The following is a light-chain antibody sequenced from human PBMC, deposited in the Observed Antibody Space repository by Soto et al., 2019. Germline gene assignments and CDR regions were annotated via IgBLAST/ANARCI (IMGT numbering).Light chain of an antibody. V-gene: IGKV3-11*01. CDR3: QQRSNWPPVT. J-gene: IGKJ5*01. CDR1: QSVSSY. CDR2: DAS. Sequence: EIVLTQSPATLSLSPGERATLSCRASQSVSSYLAWYQQKPGQAPRLLIYDASNRATGIPARFSGSGSATDVTLTISSLEPEDFAVYSCQQRSNWPPVTVGQGTRLEIK.